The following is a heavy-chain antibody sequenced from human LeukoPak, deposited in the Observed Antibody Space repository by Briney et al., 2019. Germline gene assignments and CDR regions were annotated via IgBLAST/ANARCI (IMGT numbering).Heavy chain of an antibody. Sequence: GGSLRLSCAASGFTFSSYAMSWVRQAPGKGLEWVSAISGSGGSTYYADSVKGRFTISRDNSKNTLYLQMNSLRAEDTAVYYCAKGRSTKGGYSYGYYFDYWGQGTLVTVSS. CDR2: ISGSGGST. CDR3: AKGRSTKGGYSYGYYFDY. V-gene: IGHV3-23*01. CDR1: GFTFSSYA. D-gene: IGHD5-18*01. J-gene: IGHJ4*02.